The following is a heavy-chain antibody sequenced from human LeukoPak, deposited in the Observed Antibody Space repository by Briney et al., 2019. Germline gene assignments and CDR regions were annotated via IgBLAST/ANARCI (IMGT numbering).Heavy chain of an antibody. Sequence: GGSLRLSCAASGFTFSDYYMSWIRQAPGKGLEWVSAISGSGGSTYYADSVKGRFTISRDNSKNTLYLQMNSLRAEDTAVYYCAKDTGYSSSWPFDYWGQGTLVTVSS. D-gene: IGHD6-13*01. CDR2: ISGSGGST. CDR3: AKDTGYSSSWPFDY. J-gene: IGHJ4*02. CDR1: GFTFSDYY. V-gene: IGHV3-23*01.